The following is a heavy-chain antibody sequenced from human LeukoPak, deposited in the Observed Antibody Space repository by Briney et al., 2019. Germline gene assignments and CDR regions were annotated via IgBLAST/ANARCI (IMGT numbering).Heavy chain of an antibody. CDR2: ISYDGSNK. D-gene: IGHD2-2*02. CDR1: GFTFSAYG. J-gene: IGHJ3*02. CDR3: AKVFNRYCSTTSCYMAAFDI. V-gene: IGHV3-30*18. Sequence: PGKSPRLSCAASGFTFSAYGMHWVRLAPGKGLEWVAVISYDGSNKYYADSVKGRFTISRDNSKNTLYLQMNSLRAEDTAVYYCAKVFNRYCSTTSCYMAAFDIWGQGTMVTVSS.